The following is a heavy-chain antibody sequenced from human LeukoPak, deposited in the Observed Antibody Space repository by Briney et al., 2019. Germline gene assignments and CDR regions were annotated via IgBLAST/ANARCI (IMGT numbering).Heavy chain of an antibody. Sequence: SETLSLTCGVSGYSISSGYYWGWLRQPPGKGLGWIGNIYHSGSTYYNPSLKSRLTISVDTSKNQFSLKLSSVTAADTAIYFCARVTTNSFDPWGQGTLVTVSS. D-gene: IGHD4-11*01. CDR1: GYSISSGYY. J-gene: IGHJ5*02. CDR2: IYHSGST. CDR3: ARVTTNSFDP. V-gene: IGHV4-38-2*01.